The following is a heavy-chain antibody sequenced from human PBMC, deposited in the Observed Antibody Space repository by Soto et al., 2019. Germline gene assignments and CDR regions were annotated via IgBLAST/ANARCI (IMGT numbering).Heavy chain of an antibody. J-gene: IGHJ4*02. CDR3: ARSPHSSGLVDY. CDR2: MNPNSGNT. CDR1: GYTFTSYD. Sequence: GASVKVSCKASGYTFTSYDINWVRQATGQGLEWMGWMNPNSGNTGYAQKFQGRVTMTRNTSISTAYMELSSLRSEDTAVYYCARSPHSSGLVDYWGQGTLVTVSS. V-gene: IGHV1-8*01. D-gene: IGHD3-22*01.